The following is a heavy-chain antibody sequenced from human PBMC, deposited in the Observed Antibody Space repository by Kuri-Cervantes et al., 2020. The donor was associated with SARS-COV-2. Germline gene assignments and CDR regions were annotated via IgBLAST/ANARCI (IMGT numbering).Heavy chain of an antibody. J-gene: IGHJ4*02. Sequence: ASVKVSCKASGYTFSSYGISWVRQAPGQGLEWMGWISVNNGNTNYAQKLQGRVNMTTDTTTSTAYMELRSLRSDDTAVYYCARVGVDTMIANGKILDYWGQGTLVTVSS. CDR2: ISVNNGNT. CDR3: ARVGVDTMIANGKILDY. V-gene: IGHV1-18*01. D-gene: IGHD3-22*01. CDR1: GYTFSSYG.